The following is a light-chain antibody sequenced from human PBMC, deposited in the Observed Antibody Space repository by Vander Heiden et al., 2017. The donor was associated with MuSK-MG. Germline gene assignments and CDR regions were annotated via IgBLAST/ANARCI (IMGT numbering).Light chain of an antibody. CDR1: QSVLYSSNNKNY. J-gene: IGKJ3*01. V-gene: IGKV4-1*01. CDR2: WAS. Sequence: DIVMTQSPDSLAVSLGERATINCKSSQSVLYSSNNKNYLAWYQQKPGQPPKLLIYWASTRESGVPDRFSGSGSGTDFTLTISSLRAEDVAIYYCPQEVSSPSVFGHGTKVDVK. CDR3: PQEVSSPSV.